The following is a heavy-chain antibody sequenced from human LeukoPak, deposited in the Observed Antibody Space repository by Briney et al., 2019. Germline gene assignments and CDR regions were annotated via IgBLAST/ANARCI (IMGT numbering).Heavy chain of an antibody. D-gene: IGHD6-13*01. V-gene: IGHV4-34*10. Sequence: SETLSLTCAVYGGSFSDYDWSWIRQPPGKGLEWIGEISHSGTTNCDPSLKSRISMSIDTSRSQFSLNLRSVTAADTAVYYCARDINSSSWPYYYYYMDVWGKGTTVTISS. J-gene: IGHJ6*03. CDR3: ARDINSSSWPYYYYYMDV. CDR1: GGSFSDYD. CDR2: ISHSGTT.